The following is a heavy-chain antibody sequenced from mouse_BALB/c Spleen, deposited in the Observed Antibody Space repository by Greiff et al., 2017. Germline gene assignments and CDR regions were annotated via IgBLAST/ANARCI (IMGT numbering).Heavy chain of an antibody. CDR1: GFTFSSYA. D-gene: IGHD2-3*01. CDR2: ISSGGSYT. Sequence: EVMLMESGGGLVKPGGSLKLSCAASGFTFSSYAMSWVRQSPEKRLEWVAEISSGGSYTYYPDTVTGRFTISRDNAKNTLYLEMSSLRSEDTAMYYCSRDRGMGSYYAMDYWGQGTSVTVSS. V-gene: IGHV5-9-4*01. CDR3: SRDRGMGSYYAMDY. J-gene: IGHJ4*01.